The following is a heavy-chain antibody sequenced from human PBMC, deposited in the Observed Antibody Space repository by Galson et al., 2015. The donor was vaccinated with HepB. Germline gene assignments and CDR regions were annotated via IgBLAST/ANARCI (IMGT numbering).Heavy chain of an antibody. CDR3: ARDFYYYGSGSYWVQLDY. J-gene: IGHJ4*02. V-gene: IGHV3-30*04. D-gene: IGHD3-10*01. CDR2: ISYDGSNK. CDR1: GFTFSSYA. Sequence: SLRLSCAASGFTFSSYAMHWVRQAPGKGLEWVAVISYDGSNKYYADSVKGRFTISRDNSKNTLYLQMNSLRAEDTAVYYCARDFYYYGSGSYWVQLDYWGQGTLVTVSS.